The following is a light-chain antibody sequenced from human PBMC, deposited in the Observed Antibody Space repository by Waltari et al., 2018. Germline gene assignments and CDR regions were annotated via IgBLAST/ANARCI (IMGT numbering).Light chain of an antibody. Sequence: EIVLTQSPGTLSLSPGARATLSCRASQRVSSSYLAWYQQKPGQAPRLLIFDAFNRATGIPDRFSGSGSGTDFTLTISRLEPEDFAVYFCQQYSSSPNTFGQGTKLEI. CDR1: QRVSSSY. V-gene: IGKV3-20*01. CDR2: DAF. CDR3: QQYSSSPNT. J-gene: IGKJ2*01.